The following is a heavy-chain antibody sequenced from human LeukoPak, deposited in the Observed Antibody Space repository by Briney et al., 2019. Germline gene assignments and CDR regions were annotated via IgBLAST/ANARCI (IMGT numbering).Heavy chain of an antibody. V-gene: IGHV3-21*01. Sequence: GGSLRLSCAASGFTFSSYSMNWVRQAPGKGLEWVSSISSSSSYIYYADSVKGRFTISRDNAKNSLYLQMKSLRAEDTAVYYCASLSLYVGDFYYWGQGTLVTVSS. CDR2: ISSSSSYI. CDR1: GFTFSSYS. CDR3: ASLSLYVGDFYY. J-gene: IGHJ4*02. D-gene: IGHD3-10*02.